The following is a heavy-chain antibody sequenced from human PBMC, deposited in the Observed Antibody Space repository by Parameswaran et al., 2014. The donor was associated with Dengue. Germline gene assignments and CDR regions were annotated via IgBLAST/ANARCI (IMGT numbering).Heavy chain of an antibody. J-gene: IGHJ4*02. V-gene: IGHV4-30-4*01. CDR2: IYYSGST. Sequence: WIRQPPGKGLEWIGYIYYSGSTYYNPSLKSRVTISVDTSKNQFSLKLSSVTAADTAVYYCARDTGDYGSGIDYWGQGTLVTVSS. CDR3: ARDTGDYGSGIDY. D-gene: IGHD3-10*01.